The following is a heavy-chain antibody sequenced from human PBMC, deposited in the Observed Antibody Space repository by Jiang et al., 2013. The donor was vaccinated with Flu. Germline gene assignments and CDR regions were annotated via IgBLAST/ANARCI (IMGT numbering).Heavy chain of an antibody. CDR3: ARGVVEVPGDPYYFDF. J-gene: IGHJ4*02. V-gene: IGHV4-4*02. Sequence: GSGLVKPSGTLSLTCAVSGGSVSSSNWWSWVRQPPGKGLEWIGEIYHSGYTNYNPSLKSRVTISVDKSKNQFSLTVTSVTAADTALYYCARGVVEVPGDPYYFDFWGQGTLVTVSS. D-gene: IGHD2-2*01. CDR2: IYHSGYT. CDR1: GGSVSSSNW.